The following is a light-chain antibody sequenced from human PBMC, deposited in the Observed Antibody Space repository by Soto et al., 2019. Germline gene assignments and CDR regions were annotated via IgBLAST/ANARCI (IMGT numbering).Light chain of an antibody. V-gene: IGKV1D-8*02. CDR3: QQLHGYPIT. Sequence: PHLLSASTGGRVTISSRMSQGISTSLAWYQQKPGKAPKLLIYAASNFQSGVPSRFSGSGSGTHFTLTISSLQPEDFATYYCQQLHGYPITFGQGTRLEI. CDR2: AAS. CDR1: QGISTS. J-gene: IGKJ5*01.